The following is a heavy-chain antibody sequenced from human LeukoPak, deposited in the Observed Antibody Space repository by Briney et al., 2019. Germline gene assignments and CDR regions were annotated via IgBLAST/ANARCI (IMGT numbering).Heavy chain of an antibody. CDR1: GFTFSSYW. J-gene: IGHJ4*02. Sequence: GGSLRLSCAASGFTFSSYWMSWVRQAPGKGLEWVANIKQDGSEKYYVDSVKGRFTISRDNAKNSLYLQMDSLRVEDTAVYYCARSLPYGTTWYGRSDFWGQGTLVTVSS. V-gene: IGHV3-7*03. CDR3: ARSLPYGTTWYGRSDF. D-gene: IGHD6-13*01. CDR2: IKQDGSEK.